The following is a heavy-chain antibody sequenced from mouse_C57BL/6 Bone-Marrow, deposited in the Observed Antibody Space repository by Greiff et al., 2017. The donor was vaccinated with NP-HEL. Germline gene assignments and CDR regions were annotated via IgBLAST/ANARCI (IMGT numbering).Heavy chain of an antibody. CDR2: INPSSGYT. J-gene: IGHJ1*03. V-gene: IGHV1-7*01. Sequence: QVQLQQSGAELAKPGASVKLSCKASGYTFTSYWMHWVNQRPGQGLEWIGYINPSSGYTKYNQKFKDKATLTADKSSSTAYMQLSSLTYEDSAVYYCAREWLLRRWYFDVWGTGTTVTVSS. D-gene: IGHD2-3*01. CDR3: AREWLLRRWYFDV. CDR1: GYTFTSYW.